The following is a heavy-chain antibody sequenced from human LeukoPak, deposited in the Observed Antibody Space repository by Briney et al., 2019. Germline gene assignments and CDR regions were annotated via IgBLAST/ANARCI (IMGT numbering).Heavy chain of an antibody. CDR3: ARGTYGSSWQLEHFDY. J-gene: IGHJ4*02. V-gene: IGHV4-59*01. Sequence: KPSETLSLTCTVSGGSISSYYWSWIRQPPGKGLEWIGYIYYSGSTNYNPSLKSRVTISVDTSKNQFSLKLSSLTAADTAVYCCARGTYGSSWQLEHFDYWGQGTLVTVSS. CDR1: GGSISSYY. D-gene: IGHD6-13*01. CDR2: IYYSGST.